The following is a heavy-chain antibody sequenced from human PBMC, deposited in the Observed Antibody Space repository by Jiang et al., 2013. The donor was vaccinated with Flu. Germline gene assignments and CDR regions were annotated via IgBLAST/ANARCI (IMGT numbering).Heavy chain of an antibody. V-gene: IGHV1-18*01. D-gene: IGHD1-26*01. CDR1: FTSYG. Sequence: FTSYGISWVRQAPGQGLEWMGWISAYNGNTNYAQKLQGRVTMTTDTSTSTAYMELRSLRSDDTAVYYCARAQGGEWELLIFKDYYYGMDVWGQGTTVTVSS. CDR2: ISAYNGNT. J-gene: IGHJ6*02. CDR3: ARAQGGEWELLIFKDYYYGMDV.